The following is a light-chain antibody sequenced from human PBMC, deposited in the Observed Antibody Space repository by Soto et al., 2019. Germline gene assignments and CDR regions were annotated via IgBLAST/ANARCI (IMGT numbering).Light chain of an antibody. V-gene: IGKV3-11*01. J-gene: IGKJ5*01. CDR2: DAS. CDR1: QSVSSY. Sequence: EIVLTQSPATLSLSPGERAALSRRASQSVSSYLAWYQQKPGQAPRLLICDASNRATGIPARFSGSGSGTDFTLTISSLEPEDSAVYYCQQRNIWPPVTFGHGTRLEIK. CDR3: QQRNIWPPVT.